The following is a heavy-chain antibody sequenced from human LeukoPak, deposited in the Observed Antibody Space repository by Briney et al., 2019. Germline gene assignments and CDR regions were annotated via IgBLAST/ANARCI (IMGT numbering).Heavy chain of an antibody. V-gene: IGHV4-39*07. D-gene: IGHD6-6*01. Sequence: SETLSLTCTVSGGSIRSSYYYWGWIRQPPGKGLEWIGSIYDSGSTYYNPSLKSRVTISVDTSKNQFSLTLNSVTAADTAVYYCARGGAARLHFQNWGQGTLVTVSS. CDR1: GGSIRSSYYY. J-gene: IGHJ1*01. CDR2: IYDSGST. CDR3: ARGGAARLHFQN.